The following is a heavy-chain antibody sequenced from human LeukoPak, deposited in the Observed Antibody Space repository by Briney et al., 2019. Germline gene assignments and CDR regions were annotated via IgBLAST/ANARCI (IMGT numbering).Heavy chain of an antibody. V-gene: IGHV6-1*01. CDR2: TYYRSTWYN. D-gene: IGHD2-2*01. J-gene: IGHJ5*02. CDR3: ARRLTQYDCFDP. CDR1: GDSVSSNSVT. Sequence: SQTLSLTCAISGDSVSSNSVTWNWIRQSPSRGLKWLGRTYYRSTWYNDYAVSVRGRITVNPDTSKNQFSLHLNSVTPEDTAVYYCARRLTQYDCFDPWGQGILVTVSS.